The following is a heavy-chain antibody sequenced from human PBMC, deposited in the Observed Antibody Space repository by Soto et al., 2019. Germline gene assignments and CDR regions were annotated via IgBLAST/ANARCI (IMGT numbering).Heavy chain of an antibody. CDR2: IYYSGST. CDR3: ARDTAHLGYCSGGSCYDGYGMDV. D-gene: IGHD2-15*01. V-gene: IGHV4-59*01. Sequence: SDTLSLTCTVSGGSISSYYWSWIRQPPGKGLEWIGYIYYSGSTNYNPSLKSRVTISVDTSKNQFSLKLSSVTAADTAVYYCARDTAHLGYCSGGSCYDGYGMDVWGQGTTVTVSS. J-gene: IGHJ6*02. CDR1: GGSISSYY.